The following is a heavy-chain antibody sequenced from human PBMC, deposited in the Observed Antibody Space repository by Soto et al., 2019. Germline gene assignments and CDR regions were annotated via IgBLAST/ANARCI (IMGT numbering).Heavy chain of an antibody. V-gene: IGHV1-18*04. CDR1: GYTFTSYG. CDR3: ARGLYDILTGHHLHYYYGMDV. J-gene: IGHJ6*02. CDR2: ISAYNGNT. Sequence: ASVKVSCNASGYTFTSYGISWVRQAPGQGLEWMGWISAYNGNTNYAQKLQGRVTMTTDTSTSTAYMELRSLRSDDTAVYYCARGLYDILTGHHLHYYYGMDVWGQGTPATVSS. D-gene: IGHD3-9*01.